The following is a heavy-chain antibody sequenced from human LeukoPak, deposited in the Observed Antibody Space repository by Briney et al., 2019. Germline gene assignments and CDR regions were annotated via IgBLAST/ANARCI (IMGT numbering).Heavy chain of an antibody. CDR1: GFTFSDYY. CDR2: ISSSGSTI. D-gene: IGHD1-14*01. J-gene: IGHJ4*02. CDR3: ASSLIGNYYFDY. Sequence: GGSLRLSCAASGFTFSDYYMSWIRQAPGKGLGWVSYISSSGSTIYYADSVKGRFTISRDNAKNSLYLQMNSLRAEDTAVYYCASSLIGNYYFDYWGQGTLVTVSS. V-gene: IGHV3-11*04.